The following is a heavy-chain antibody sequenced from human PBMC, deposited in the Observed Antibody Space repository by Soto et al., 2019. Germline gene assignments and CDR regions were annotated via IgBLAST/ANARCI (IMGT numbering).Heavy chain of an antibody. CDR3: ARPYGGKIGDALDL. J-gene: IGHJ3*01. V-gene: IGHV3-23*01. Sequence: WGSLRLSCAASGFTFIIYAISLFRQSPWKWLEWVSTISDSADSAYYADSVKGWFTISRDNSKNTLYLQMNSLRAEDTAVYYCARPYGGKIGDALDLWGQGTTVTVSS. CDR2: ISDSADSA. D-gene: IGHD2-15*01. CDR1: GFTFIIYA.